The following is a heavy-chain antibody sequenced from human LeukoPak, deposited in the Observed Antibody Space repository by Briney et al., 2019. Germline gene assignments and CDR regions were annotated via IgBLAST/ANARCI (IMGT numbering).Heavy chain of an antibody. J-gene: IGHJ6*03. CDR1: GGSFSTYY. V-gene: IGHV4-4*07. CDR3: ARQVNMDV. CDR2: IDTSGNS. Sequence: SETLSLTCAVSGGSFSTYYWSWIRQPAGKGLEWIGRIDTSGNSHYNPSLKSRVSMSVDASKNQFSLRLTSVTAADTAVYYCARQVNMDVWGKGTTVTVSS.